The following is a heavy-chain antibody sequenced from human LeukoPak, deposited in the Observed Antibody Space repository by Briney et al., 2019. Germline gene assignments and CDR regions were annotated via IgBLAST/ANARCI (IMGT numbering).Heavy chain of an antibody. CDR1: GGSISSYY. CDR3: ARGIRYFDWTIPGD. CDR2: IYTSGST. D-gene: IGHD3-9*01. Sequence: KPSETLSLTCTVSGGSISSYYWSWIRQPAGKGLEWIGRIYTSGSTNYNPSLKSRVIMSVDTSKNQFSLKLSSVTAADTAVYYCARGIRYFDWTIPGDWGQGTLVTVSS. V-gene: IGHV4-4*07. J-gene: IGHJ4*02.